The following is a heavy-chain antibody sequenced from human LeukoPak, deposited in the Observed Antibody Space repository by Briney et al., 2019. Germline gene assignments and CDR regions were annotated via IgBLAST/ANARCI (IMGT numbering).Heavy chain of an antibody. CDR1: GGSISSGDYY. CDR2: IYYSGSI. J-gene: IGHJ4*02. Sequence: SETLSLTCTVSGGSISSGDYYWSWIRQPPGKGLEWIGYIYYSGSIYYNPSLKSRVTISVDTSKNQFSLKLSSVTAADTAVYYCAREYRLPPSDYIVVVPAAMADYWGQGTLVTVSS. D-gene: IGHD2-2*01. V-gene: IGHV4-30-4*08. CDR3: AREYRLPPSDYIVVVPAAMADY.